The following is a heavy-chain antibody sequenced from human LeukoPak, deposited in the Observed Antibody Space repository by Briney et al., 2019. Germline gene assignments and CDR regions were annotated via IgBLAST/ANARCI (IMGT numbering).Heavy chain of an antibody. D-gene: IGHD3-22*01. CDR1: GYSFTSYW. V-gene: IGHV1-2*04. CDR3: ARAGADSSGYYDY. Sequence: GESLKISCKGSGYSFTSYWIGWVRQAPGQGLEWMGWINPNSGGTNYAQKFQGWVTMTRDTSISTAYMELSRLRSDDTAVYYCARAGADSSGYYDYWGQGTLVTVSS. J-gene: IGHJ4*02. CDR2: INPNSGGT.